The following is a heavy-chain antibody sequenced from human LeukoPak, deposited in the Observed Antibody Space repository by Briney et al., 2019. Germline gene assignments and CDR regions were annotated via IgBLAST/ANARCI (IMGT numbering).Heavy chain of an antibody. J-gene: IGHJ4*02. CDR2: ITSSSIYK. CDR1: GFTFDDHG. V-gene: IGHV3-21*01. Sequence: PGGSLTLSCAASGFTFDDHGMSWVRQAQGKGLEWVSSITSSSIYKYYADSMKGRFTISRDNAKNSLYLQMDSLRAEDTAVYYCARDGITMRILEYWGQGTLVTVSS. D-gene: IGHD3-10*01. CDR3: ARDGITMRILEY.